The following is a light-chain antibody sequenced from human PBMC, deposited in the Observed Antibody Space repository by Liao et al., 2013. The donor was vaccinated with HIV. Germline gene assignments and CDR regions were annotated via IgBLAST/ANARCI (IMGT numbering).Light chain of an antibody. Sequence: SYELTQPTLSVGGPRKDGQDSLVGETTLEIKNVHWYQQKPGQAPVLVIYSDSDRPSGIPERFSGSNSGNTATLTISRVEAGDEADYFCQVWDSSSNHVIFGGGTKLTVL. J-gene: IGLJ2*01. CDR2: SDS. V-gene: IGLV3-21*01. CDR3: QVWDSSSNHVI. CDR1: TLEIKN.